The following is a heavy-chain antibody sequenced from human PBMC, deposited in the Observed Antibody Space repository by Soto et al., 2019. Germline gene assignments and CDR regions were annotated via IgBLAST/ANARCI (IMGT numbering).Heavy chain of an antibody. V-gene: IGHV1-18*04. D-gene: IGHD3-3*01. CDR2: ISAYNGNT. CDR1: GYTFTSYG. Sequence: QVQLVQSGAEVKKPGASVKVSCKASGYTFTSYGISWVRQAPGQGLEWMGWISAYNGNTNYAQKLQGRVTMTTDTSTSTAYMELRSLRSDDTAVYYCASSSYYDFWSGYSPYYYGMDVWGQGTTVTVSS. J-gene: IGHJ6*02. CDR3: ASSSYYDFWSGYSPYYYGMDV.